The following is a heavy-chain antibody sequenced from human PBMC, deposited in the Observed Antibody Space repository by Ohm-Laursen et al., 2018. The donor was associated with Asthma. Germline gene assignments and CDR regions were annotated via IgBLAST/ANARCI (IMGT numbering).Heavy chain of an antibody. D-gene: IGHD3-3*01. V-gene: IGHV3-30*03. CDR3: ASYYDFWSGYYSLDY. Sequence: SLRLSCAASGFTFSSYGMYWVRQAPGKGLEWVAVISYDGSNKYYADSVKGRFTISRDNSKNTLYLQMNSLRAEDTAVYYCASYYDFWSGYYSLDYWGQGTLVTVSS. CDR1: GFTFSSYG. CDR2: ISYDGSNK. J-gene: IGHJ4*02.